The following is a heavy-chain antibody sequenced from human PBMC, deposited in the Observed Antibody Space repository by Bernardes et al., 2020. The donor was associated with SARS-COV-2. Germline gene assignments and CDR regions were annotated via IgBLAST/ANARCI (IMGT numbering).Heavy chain of an antibody. V-gene: IGHV1-18*04. J-gene: IGHJ4*02. D-gene: IGHD3-10*01. CDR1: GDTFNGYG. Sequence: SCKASGDTFNGYGFSWVRQAPGQGLEWMGWISFHTGQTDYALRFQGRVTMTTDTATRTAFMELRSLRSDDTAMYYCATMIRAIDYWGQGTLVTVSS. CDR2: ISFHTGQT. CDR3: ATMIRAIDY.